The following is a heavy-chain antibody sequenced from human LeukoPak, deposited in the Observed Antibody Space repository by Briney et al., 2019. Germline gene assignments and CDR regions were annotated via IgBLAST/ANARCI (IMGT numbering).Heavy chain of an antibody. D-gene: IGHD6-19*01. Sequence: PSETLSLTCTVSGYSISSGYYWGWIRQPPGRGLEWIGSIYHSGSTYYNPSLKSRVTIPVDTSKNQFSLKLSSVTAADTAVYYCARRVTYSSRTNGGAFDIWGQGTMVTVSS. V-gene: IGHV4-38-2*02. CDR2: IYHSGST. CDR1: GYSISSGYY. J-gene: IGHJ3*02. CDR3: ARRVTYSSRTNGGAFDI.